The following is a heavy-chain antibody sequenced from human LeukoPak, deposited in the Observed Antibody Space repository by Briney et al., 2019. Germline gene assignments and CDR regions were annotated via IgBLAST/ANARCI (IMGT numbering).Heavy chain of an antibody. Sequence: GGALKISRWGSGYRFTSFWIGWVRQVPGKGLGVVGINYSCESDTRYSPSFQGQVTISADKSISTAYLQWSSLKASDTAMYYCARHVRYYDSSGYYAGRSDYWGQGTLVTVSS. CDR2: NYSCESDT. CDR1: GYRFTSFW. J-gene: IGHJ4*02. V-gene: IGHV5-51*01. D-gene: IGHD3-22*01. CDR3: ARHVRYYDSSGYYAGRSDY.